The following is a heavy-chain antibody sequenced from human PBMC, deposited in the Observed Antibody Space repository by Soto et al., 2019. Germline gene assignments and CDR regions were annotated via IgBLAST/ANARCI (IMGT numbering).Heavy chain of an antibody. CDR2: ISYDGSNK. D-gene: IGHD6-19*01. CDR1: GFTFSSYA. CDR3: ARGRIAVAGTRDYY. Sequence: QVQLVESGGGVVQPGRSLRLSCAASGFTFSSYAMHWVRQAPGKGLEWVAVISYDGSNKYYADSVKGRFTISRDNSKNTLYLQMNSLRAEDTAVYYCARGRIAVAGTRDYYWGQGTLVTVSS. J-gene: IGHJ4*02. V-gene: IGHV3-30-3*01.